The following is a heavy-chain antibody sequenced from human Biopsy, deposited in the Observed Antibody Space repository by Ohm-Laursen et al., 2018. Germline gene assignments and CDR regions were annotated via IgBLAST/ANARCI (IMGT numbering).Heavy chain of an antibody. V-gene: IGHV1-69*06. J-gene: IGHJ1*01. Sequence: SVKVSCKAPGGTFSNYGVNWVRQAPGQGLEWLGGNIPILGTGNYAQKFQDRATVAADTSTSTATMELRSLRSDDTAVYYCATKLTGYFHHWGQGTLVIVSS. D-gene: IGHD3-9*01. CDR3: ATKLTGYFHH. CDR2: NIPILGTG. CDR1: GGTFSNYG.